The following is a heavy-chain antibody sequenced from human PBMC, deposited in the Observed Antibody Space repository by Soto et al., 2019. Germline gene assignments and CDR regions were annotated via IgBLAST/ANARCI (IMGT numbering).Heavy chain of an antibody. CDR3: ARSTRWSGYSDY. D-gene: IGHD3-3*01. Sequence: SVKVSCKASGGTFSSYAISWVRQAPGQGLEWMGGIIPIFGTANYAQKFQGRVTITADESTSTAYMELSSLRSEDTAVYYCARSTRWSGYSDYWGQGTLVTVSS. CDR1: GGTFSSYA. J-gene: IGHJ4*02. V-gene: IGHV1-69*13. CDR2: IIPIFGTA.